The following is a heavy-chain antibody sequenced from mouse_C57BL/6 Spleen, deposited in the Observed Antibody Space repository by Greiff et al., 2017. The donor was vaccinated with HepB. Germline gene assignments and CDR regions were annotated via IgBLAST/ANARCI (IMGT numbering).Heavy chain of an antibody. CDR1: GYTFTSYW. Sequence: QVQLQQSGAELVKPGASVKLSCKASGYTFTSYWMHWVKQRPGQGLEWIGMIHPNSGSTNYNEKFKSKATLTVDKSSSTAYMQLSSLTSEDSAVYYCARESGNYYVSYYFDYWGQGTTLTVSS. J-gene: IGHJ2*01. CDR2: IHPNSGST. D-gene: IGHD1-1*01. CDR3: ARESGNYYVSYYFDY. V-gene: IGHV1-64*01.